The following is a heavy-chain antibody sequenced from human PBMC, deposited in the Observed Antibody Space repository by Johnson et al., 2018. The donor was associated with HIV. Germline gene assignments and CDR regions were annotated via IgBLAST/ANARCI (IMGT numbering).Heavy chain of an antibody. CDR3: ARDGRDLVTRGSFDV. V-gene: IGHV3-66*02. J-gene: IGHJ3*01. CDR1: GFTFSSNY. D-gene: IGHD5-18*01. Sequence: EVQLVESGGGLVQPGGSLRLSCAASGFTFSSNYMSWVRQAPGKGLEWVSVIFTVGDVYYADSVKGRFTISRDNSKNFLYLQMNSLRPEDTAVYYCARDGRDLVTRGSFDVWGQGTVVTVSS. CDR2: IFTVGDV.